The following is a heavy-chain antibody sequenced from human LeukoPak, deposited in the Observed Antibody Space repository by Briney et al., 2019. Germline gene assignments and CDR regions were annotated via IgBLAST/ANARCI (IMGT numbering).Heavy chain of an antibody. D-gene: IGHD4-17*01. CDR2: IYHGGST. Sequence: KTSVTLSLTCTVSGGSISSGYYWGWIRQPPGKGLEWIGSIYHGGSTYYNPSLKSRVTISVDTSKNQFSLKLSSVTAADTAVYYCASDYGDYATYNWFDPWGQGTLVTVSS. J-gene: IGHJ5*02. CDR1: GGSISSGYY. CDR3: ASDYGDYATYNWFDP. V-gene: IGHV4-38-2*02.